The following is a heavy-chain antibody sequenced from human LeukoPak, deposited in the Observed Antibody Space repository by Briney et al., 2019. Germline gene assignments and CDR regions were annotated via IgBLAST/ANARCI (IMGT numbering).Heavy chain of an antibody. V-gene: IGHV3-33*01. CDR3: ARDPGNSSGYYFDY. D-gene: IGHD3-22*01. CDR1: GFTFSSYG. Sequence: GRSQRLSCAASGFTFSSYGMHWVRQAPGKGLEWVAVIWYDGSNKYYADSVKGRFTISRDNSKNTLYLQMNSLRAEDTAVYYCARDPGNSSGYYFDYWGQGTLVTVSS. CDR2: IWYDGSNK. J-gene: IGHJ4*02.